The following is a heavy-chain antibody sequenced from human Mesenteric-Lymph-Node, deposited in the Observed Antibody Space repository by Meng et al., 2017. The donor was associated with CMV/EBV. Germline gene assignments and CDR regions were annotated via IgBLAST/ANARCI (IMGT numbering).Heavy chain of an antibody. CDR1: GFAFSSYA. CDR3: ATSHYDFWSGAQVDY. CDR2: IYSGGST. J-gene: IGHJ4*02. D-gene: IGHD3-3*01. V-gene: IGHV3-53*01. Sequence: GESLKISCAASGFAFSSYALHWVRRAPGKGLEWVSVIYSGGSTYYADSVKGRFTISRDNSKNTLYLQMNSLRAEDTAVYYCATSHYDFWSGAQVDYWGQGTLVTVSS.